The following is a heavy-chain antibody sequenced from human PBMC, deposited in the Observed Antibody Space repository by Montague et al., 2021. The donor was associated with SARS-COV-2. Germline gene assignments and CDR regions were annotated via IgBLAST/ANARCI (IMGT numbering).Heavy chain of an antibody. J-gene: IGHJ3*02. CDR2: ISTSAYTT. D-gene: IGHD3-16*02. CDR1: GFTFSNYD. V-gene: IGHV3-48*03. CDR3: TRDYRSIVGDGLDT. Sequence: SLRLSCAASGFTFSNYDMNWVRQAPGKGPEWISYISTSAYTTSYAGSVKGRFTISRDNGKNSLYLQMNSLRVEDTAVYYCTRDYRSIVGDGLDTWGQGTKVTVSS.